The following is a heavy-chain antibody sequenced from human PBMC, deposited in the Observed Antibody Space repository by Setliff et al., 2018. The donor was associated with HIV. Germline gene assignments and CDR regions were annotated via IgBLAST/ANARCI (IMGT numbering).Heavy chain of an antibody. J-gene: IGHJ4*02. CDR1: GYTFTSYY. V-gene: IGHV1-46*01. Sequence: ASVKVSCKASGYTFTSYYMHWVRQAPGQGLEWMGIINPSGGSTNYAPKFQGRVTITTDESTTTAYMDLSSLRSEDTAVYYCARDRLGHIDRPYFDYWGQGTLVTVSS. CDR2: INPSGGST. CDR3: ARDRLGHIDRPYFDY. D-gene: IGHD2-21*01.